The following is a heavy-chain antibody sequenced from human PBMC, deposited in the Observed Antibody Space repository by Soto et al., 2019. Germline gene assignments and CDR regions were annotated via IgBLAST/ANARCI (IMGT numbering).Heavy chain of an antibody. CDR3: ARSPNYYFDY. V-gene: IGHV4-31*03. CDR2: IYYSGTT. Sequence: QVQLQESGPGLVKPSQTLSLTCTVSGGSISSGGFYWSWIRHHPGKGLEWIGYIYYSGTTYYNPSLKSRVTISVDTSNNQFSLKLSSVTAADTAVYYCARSPNYYFDYWGQGTLVTVSS. J-gene: IGHJ4*02. CDR1: GGSISSGGFY.